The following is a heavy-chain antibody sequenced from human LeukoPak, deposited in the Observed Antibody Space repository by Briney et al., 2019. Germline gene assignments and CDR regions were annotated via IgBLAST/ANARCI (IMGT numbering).Heavy chain of an antibody. V-gene: IGHV3-48*03. CDR3: ARGVSSGYLVDI. D-gene: IGHD3-22*01. CDR2: ISSSGSTI. J-gene: IGHJ3*02. Sequence: PGGSLRLSCAASGFTFSSYEMNWVRQAPGKGLEWVSYISSSGSTIYYADSVKGRFTISRDNAKNSLYLQMNSLRAEDTAVYYCARGVSSGYLVDIWGQGTMVTVSS. CDR1: GFTFSSYE.